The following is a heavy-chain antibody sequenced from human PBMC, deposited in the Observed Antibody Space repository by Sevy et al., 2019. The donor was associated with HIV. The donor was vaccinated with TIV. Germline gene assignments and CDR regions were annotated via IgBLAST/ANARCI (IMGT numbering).Heavy chain of an antibody. J-gene: IGHJ3*02. CDR3: ARGEGSTYYYDSSGYLYAFDI. V-gene: IGHV3-30-3*01. Sequence: GGSLRLSCAASGFTFSSYAMHWVRQAPGKGLEWVAVISYDGSNKYYADSVKGRFTISRDNSKNTLYLQMNSLRAEDTAWYYCARGEGSTYYYDSSGYLYAFDIWGQGTMVTVSS. CDR1: GFTFSSYA. D-gene: IGHD3-22*01. CDR2: ISYDGSNK.